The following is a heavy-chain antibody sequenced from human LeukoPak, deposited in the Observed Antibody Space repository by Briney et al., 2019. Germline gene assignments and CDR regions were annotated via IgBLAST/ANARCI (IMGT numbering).Heavy chain of an antibody. J-gene: IGHJ3*02. CDR1: GYTFTGYY. V-gene: IGHV1-46*01. D-gene: IGHD1-7*01. CDR2: INPSGGST. CDR3: ARDGITGTSRDAFDI. Sequence: ASVKVSCKASGYTFTGYYMHWVRQAPGQGLEWMGIINPSGGSTSYAQKFQGRVTMTRDTSTSTVYMELSSLRSEDTAVYYCARDGITGTSRDAFDIWGQGTMVTVSS.